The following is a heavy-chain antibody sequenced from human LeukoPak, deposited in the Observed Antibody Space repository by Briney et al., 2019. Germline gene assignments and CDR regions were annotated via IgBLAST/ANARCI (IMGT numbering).Heavy chain of an antibody. J-gene: IGHJ4*02. CDR1: GGSISSGGYY. V-gene: IGHV4-39*07. D-gene: IGHD6-13*01. CDR3: ARGPNYYSSSWHFDY. Sequence: PSETLSLTCTVSGGSISSGGYYWSWIRQPPGKGLEWIGEINHSGSTNYNPSLKSRVTISVDTSKNQFSLKLSSVTAADTAVYYCARGPNYYSSSWHFDYWGQGTLVTVSS. CDR2: INHSGST.